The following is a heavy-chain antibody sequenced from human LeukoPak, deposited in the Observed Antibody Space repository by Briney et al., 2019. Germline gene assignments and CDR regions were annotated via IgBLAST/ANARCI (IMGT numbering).Heavy chain of an antibody. Sequence: SETLSLTCTVSGYSISSGYYWGWIRQPPGKGLEWIGSIYHSGSTYYNPSLKSRVTISVDTSKNQFSLKLSSVTAADTAVYYCARFDSWSARRWFDPWGQGTLVTVSS. D-gene: IGHD3-3*01. CDR3: ARFDSWSARRWFDP. CDR1: GYSISSGYY. CDR2: IYHSGST. V-gene: IGHV4-38-2*02. J-gene: IGHJ5*02.